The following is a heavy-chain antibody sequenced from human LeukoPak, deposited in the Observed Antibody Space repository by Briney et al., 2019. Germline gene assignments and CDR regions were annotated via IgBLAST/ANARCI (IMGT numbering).Heavy chain of an antibody. V-gene: IGHV3-48*03. J-gene: IGHJ4*02. CDR3: AREFRGVTRYFDY. CDR1: GFTFSSYA. CDR2: ISSSGSTK. Sequence: PGGSLRLSCAASGFTFSSYAMSWVRQAPGKGLEWVSYISSSGSTKYYADSVKGRFTISRDNAKNSLYLQMNSLRAEDTAAYYCAREFRGVTRYFDYWGQGTLVTVSS. D-gene: IGHD3-10*01.